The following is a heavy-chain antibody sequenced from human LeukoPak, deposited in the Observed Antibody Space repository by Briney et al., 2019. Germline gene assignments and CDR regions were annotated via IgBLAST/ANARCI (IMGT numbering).Heavy chain of an antibody. D-gene: IGHD2-2*01. V-gene: IGHV3-43D*03. CDR3: AKDYCSSTSCYFDY. CDR1: GFTFDDYA. J-gene: IGHJ4*02. Sequence: GGSLRLSCAASGFTFDDYAMHWVRQAPGKGLEWVSLISWDGGSTYYADSVKGRFTISRANSKNSLYLQMNSLRAEDTALYYCAKDYCSSTSCYFDYWGQGTLVTVSS. CDR2: ISWDGGST.